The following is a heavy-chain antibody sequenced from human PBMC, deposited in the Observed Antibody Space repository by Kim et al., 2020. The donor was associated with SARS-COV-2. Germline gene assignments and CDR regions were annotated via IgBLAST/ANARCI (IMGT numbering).Heavy chain of an antibody. V-gene: IGHV3-23*01. D-gene: IGHD4-4*01. J-gene: IGHJ3*02. CDR2: ISGGAVIT. CDR3: ARTLYRRDDYNYRPFDI. CDR1: GFTFSSYA. Sequence: GGSLRLSCAASGFTFSSYAVNWVRQSPGRGLEWVSIISGGAVITNYADSVKGRFTITRDNSKNTLYLQMNSLRAEDTAVYYCARTLYRRDDYNYRPFDIWGQGTMVTVSS.